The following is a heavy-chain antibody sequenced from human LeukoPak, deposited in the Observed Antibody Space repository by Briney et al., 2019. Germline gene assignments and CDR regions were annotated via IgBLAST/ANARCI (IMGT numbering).Heavy chain of an antibody. J-gene: IGHJ4*02. CDR3: ARAPRPYYYDRSGYYLDY. D-gene: IGHD3-22*01. CDR2: IYYSGST. CDR1: GGSISSYN. V-gene: IGHV4-59*01. Sequence: PSETLCLTCTVSGGSISSYNWSWIRQPPGKGLEWIGYIYYSGSTNYNPSLKSRVTISVDTSKNQFSLKLSSVTAADTAVYYCARAPRPYYYDRSGYYLDYWGQGTLVTVSS.